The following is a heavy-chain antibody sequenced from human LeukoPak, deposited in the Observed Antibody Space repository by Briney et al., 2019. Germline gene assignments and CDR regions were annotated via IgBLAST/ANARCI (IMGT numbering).Heavy chain of an antibody. CDR2: IYYSGST. Sequence: SETLSLTCTVSGGSISSYYWSWIRQPPGKGLEWIGYIYYSGSTNYNPSLKSRVTISVDTSKNQFSLKLSSVTAADTAVYYCARSRSYGDYLDYWGQGTLVTVSS. CDR1: GGSISSYY. J-gene: IGHJ4*02. V-gene: IGHV4-59*08. D-gene: IGHD4/OR15-4a*01. CDR3: ARSRSYGDYLDY.